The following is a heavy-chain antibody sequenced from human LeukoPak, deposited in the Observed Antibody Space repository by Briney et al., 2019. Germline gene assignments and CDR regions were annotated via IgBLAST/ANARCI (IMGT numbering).Heavy chain of an antibody. CDR2: IYTSGST. D-gene: IGHD3-16*01. CDR1: GASISSSSYY. V-gene: IGHV4-61*02. CDR3: ARVKDPGGYYYYYYMDV. Sequence: PSETPSLTCTVSGASISSSSYYWSWIRQPAGKGLEWIGRIYTSGSTNYNPSLKSRVTISVDTSKNQFSLKLSSVTAADTAMYYCARVKDPGGYYYYYYMDVWGKGTTVTVSS. J-gene: IGHJ6*03.